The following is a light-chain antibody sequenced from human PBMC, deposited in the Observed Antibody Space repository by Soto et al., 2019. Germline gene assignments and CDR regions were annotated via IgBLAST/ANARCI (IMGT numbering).Light chain of an antibody. Sequence: DIQMTQSPSSLSASVGDRVTITCRASQRISGYLNWYQQKPGKAPRLLVHGASTLLWGVPSRFSGSGSGTTFILTISSLQPEDFATYYCHQRYSNVVTFGQGTRVEVK. V-gene: IGKV1-39*01. J-gene: IGKJ1*01. CDR1: QRISGY. CDR2: GAS. CDR3: HQRYSNVVT.